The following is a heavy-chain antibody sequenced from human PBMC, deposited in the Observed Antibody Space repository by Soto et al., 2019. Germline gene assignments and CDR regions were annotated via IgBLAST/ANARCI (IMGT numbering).Heavy chain of an antibody. CDR3: ARASSSSSAADY. V-gene: IGHV4-31*03. CDR1: GESISSGGYY. J-gene: IGHJ4*02. D-gene: IGHD6-6*01. CDR2: IYDTESA. Sequence: SETLSLTCSVSGESISSGGYYWSWIRHLPGKGLEWIGYIYDTESAYYNPSLKSRVSISMDTSENHFAMRLTSVTAADSAVYYCARASSSSSAADYWGQGTLVTVSS.